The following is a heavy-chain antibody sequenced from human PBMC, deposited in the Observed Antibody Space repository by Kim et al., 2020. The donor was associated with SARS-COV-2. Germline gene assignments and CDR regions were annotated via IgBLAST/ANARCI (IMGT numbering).Heavy chain of an antibody. J-gene: IGHJ4*02. V-gene: IGHV3-66*01. CDR1: GFTVSNNY. CDR3: APFSSKDY. CDR2: IYSGGST. D-gene: IGHD2-2*01. Sequence: GGSLRFSCAASGFTVSNNYMSWVRQPPGKGLEWVSLIYSGGSTYYAASVQGRFTISRDNSKNMLYLQMNSLRAEDTAVYYCAPFSSKDYWGQGTLVTVSS.